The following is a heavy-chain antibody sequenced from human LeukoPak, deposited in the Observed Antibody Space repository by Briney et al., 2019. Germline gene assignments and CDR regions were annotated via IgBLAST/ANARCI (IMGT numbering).Heavy chain of an antibody. V-gene: IGHV4-59*01. CDR3: ARLASLSTIAHRGRTWVDP. Sequence: SETLSLTCTVSGGSISSDYWSWIRQPPGKGLEWIGYIYYSGSTNYNPSLESRVTISVDTSKNQFSLKLSSVTAADTAVYYCARLASLSTIAHRGRTWVDPWGQGTLVTVSS. CDR2: IYYSGST. J-gene: IGHJ5*02. CDR1: GGSISSDY. D-gene: IGHD4/OR15-4a*01.